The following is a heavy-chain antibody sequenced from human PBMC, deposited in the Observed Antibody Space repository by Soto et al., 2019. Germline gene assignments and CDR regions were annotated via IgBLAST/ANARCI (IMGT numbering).Heavy chain of an antibody. CDR2: ISWDGGST. CDR3: SKGTGYCSRWGVTGGMDV. CDR1: GFTFDDYT. V-gene: IGHV3-43*01. Sequence: PGGSLRLSCAASGFTFDDYTMHWVRQAPGKGLEWVSLISWDGGSTYYADSVKGRFTISRDNSKNSLYLQMNSLRTEDTALYYFSKGTGYCSRWGVTGGMDVWGQGTTVTVSS. J-gene: IGHJ6*02. D-gene: IGHD6-13*01.